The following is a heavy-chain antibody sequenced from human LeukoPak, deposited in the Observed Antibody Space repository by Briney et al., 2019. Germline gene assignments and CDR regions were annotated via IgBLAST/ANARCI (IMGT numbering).Heavy chain of an antibody. CDR2: ISGGGGST. D-gene: IGHD6-6*01. J-gene: IGHJ4*02. Sequence: GGSLRLSCAASGFTFITYAMTWVRQAPGKGLEWVSAISGGGGSTYYADSVKGRFTISRDNSKNTLYLQMNSLRAEDTAVYYCAKGISRSSDFADYWGQGTLVTVSS. CDR3: AKGISRSSDFADY. CDR1: GFTFITYA. V-gene: IGHV3-23*01.